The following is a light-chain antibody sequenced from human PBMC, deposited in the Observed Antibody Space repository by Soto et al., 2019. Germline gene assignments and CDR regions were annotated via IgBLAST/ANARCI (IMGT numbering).Light chain of an antibody. Sequence: DIQMTQSPSSLSASVGDRITISCRDSQSVDSHLNWYQQLPGKAPKLLIYGASTLQSGVPSRFSGSGSGTDFTLRISGLQPEDFATYYCQKHYSASYTFGPGTKVDV. J-gene: IGKJ3*01. CDR2: GAS. V-gene: IGKV1-39*01. CDR3: QKHYSASYT. CDR1: QSVDSH.